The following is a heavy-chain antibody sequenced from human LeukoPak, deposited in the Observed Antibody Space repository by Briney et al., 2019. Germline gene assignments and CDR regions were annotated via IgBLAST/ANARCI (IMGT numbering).Heavy chain of an antibody. CDR3: ARESGMTTMEY. Sequence: GRSLRLSCAASGFTFSSYGMHWVRQAPGKGLEWVAVIWYDGTNKYYTGSVKGRFTISRDNSKNMLYVQMNSLRVEDTAVYYCARESGMTTMEYWGQGTLVTVSS. CDR1: GFTFSSYG. V-gene: IGHV3-33*01. J-gene: IGHJ4*02. CDR2: IWYDGTNK. D-gene: IGHD5-24*01.